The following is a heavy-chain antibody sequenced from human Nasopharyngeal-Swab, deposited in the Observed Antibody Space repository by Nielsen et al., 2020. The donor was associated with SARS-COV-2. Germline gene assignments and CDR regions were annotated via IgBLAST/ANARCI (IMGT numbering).Heavy chain of an antibody. V-gene: IGHV3-53*01. Sequence: GESLKISCAASGFTVSSNYMSWVRQAPGKGLEWVSVIYSGGSTYYADSVKGRFTISRDNSKNTLYLQMNSLRAEDTAVYYCARDLAVGHFDYWGQGTLVTVSS. CDR3: ARDLAVGHFDY. D-gene: IGHD6-19*01. CDR1: GFTVSSNY. CDR2: IYSGGST. J-gene: IGHJ4*02.